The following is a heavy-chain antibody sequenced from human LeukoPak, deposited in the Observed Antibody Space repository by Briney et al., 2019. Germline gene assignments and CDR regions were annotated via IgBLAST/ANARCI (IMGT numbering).Heavy chain of an antibody. V-gene: IGHV4-59*01. Sequence: SETLSLTCTVSGGSISSYYWSWIRQPPGKGLEWIGYIYYSGSTNYNPSLKSRVTISVGTSKNQFSLKLSSVTAADTAVYYCARGNHYDFLSGYSSHGMDVWGQGTTVTVSS. J-gene: IGHJ6*02. D-gene: IGHD3-3*01. CDR1: GGSISSYY. CDR3: ARGNHYDFLSGYSSHGMDV. CDR2: IYYSGST.